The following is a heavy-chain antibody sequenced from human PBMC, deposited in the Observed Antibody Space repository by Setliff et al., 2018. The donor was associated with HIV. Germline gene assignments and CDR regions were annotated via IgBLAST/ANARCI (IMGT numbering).Heavy chain of an antibody. D-gene: IGHD1-26*01. CDR1: GGTFSSYA. CDR2: ISPNFGLS. Sequence: GASVKVSCKASGGTFSSYAISWVRQAPGHGLEWMGWISPNFGLSYYAQNFQGRVTITADESTSTAYMELSSQRSEDTAVYYCASYSGSYYFILHYWGQGTLVTVS. J-gene: IGHJ4*02. CDR3: ASYSGSYYFILHY. V-gene: IGHV1-69*13.